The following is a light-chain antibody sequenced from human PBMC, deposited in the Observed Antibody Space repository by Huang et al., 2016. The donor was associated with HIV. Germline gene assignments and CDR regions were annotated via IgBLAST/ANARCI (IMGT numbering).Light chain of an antibody. CDR1: QSLLHTNAYNY. CDR3: MEALKTPYT. Sequence: DIVMIQSPLSLPVTPGEPASISCRSSQSLLHTNAYNYWDWYLQKPGQSPQLLIYLGSSRASGVPDRFSGGGSGTRFSLNISRVEAEDAGIYYCMEALKTPYTFGQGTKLEIK. CDR2: LGS. V-gene: IGKV2-28*01. J-gene: IGKJ2*01.